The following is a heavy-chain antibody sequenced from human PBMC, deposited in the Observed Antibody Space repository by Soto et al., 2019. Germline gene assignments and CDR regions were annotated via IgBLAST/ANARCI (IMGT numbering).Heavy chain of an antibody. CDR3: ARQQWLPQDAFDI. V-gene: IGHV4-59*08. D-gene: IGHD6-19*01. CDR1: GVTISSYY. Sequence: SETLSLTCTVPGVTISSYYWSWLRQPPGKGLEWIGYIYYSGSTNYNPSLKSRVTISVDTSKNQFSLKLSSVTAADTAVYYCARQQWLPQDAFDIWGQGTMVTVSS. J-gene: IGHJ3*02. CDR2: IYYSGST.